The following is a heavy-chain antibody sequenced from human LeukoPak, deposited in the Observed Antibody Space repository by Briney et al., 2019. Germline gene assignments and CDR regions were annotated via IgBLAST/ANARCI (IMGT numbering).Heavy chain of an antibody. CDR1: GGSISSGGYY. V-gene: IGHV4-30-2*01. D-gene: IGHD6-19*01. Sequence: PSQTLSLTCTVAGGSISSGGYYWSWIRQPPGKGLEWIGYIYHSGSTYYNPSLKSRVTISVDRSKNQFSLKLSSVTAADTAVYYCARAVAGTFDYWGQGTLVTVSS. J-gene: IGHJ4*02. CDR3: ARAVAGTFDY. CDR2: IYHSGST.